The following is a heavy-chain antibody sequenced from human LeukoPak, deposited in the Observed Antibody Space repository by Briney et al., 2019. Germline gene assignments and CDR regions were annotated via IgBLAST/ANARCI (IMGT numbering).Heavy chain of an antibody. CDR1: GESITDYY. D-gene: IGHD1-1*01. V-gene: IGHV4-4*07. Sequence: SETLTLTCTVSGESITDYYWTWIRQPAGKRLQWIGRVSTSGSTSHNPSLKSRLTMSVDTSKNQFSLKLTSVTAADTAIYYCARDWSAWDDFFSHLDVWGKGTSVTVSS. J-gene: IGHJ6*04. CDR3: ARDWSAWDDFFSHLDV. CDR2: VSTSGST.